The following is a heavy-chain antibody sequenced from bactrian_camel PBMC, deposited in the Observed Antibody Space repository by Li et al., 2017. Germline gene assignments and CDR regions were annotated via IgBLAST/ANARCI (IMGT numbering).Heavy chain of an antibody. J-gene: IGHJ4*01. Sequence: HVQLVESGGGLVRPGGSLRLSCVASGFDFSRYWMYWVRQAPGRGLEWVSAIGTGGGTTYYADSVKGRFTVSRDNAKNTLYLQLNSLKTEDTAMYYCTKTGLYTYYASTWGQGTQVTVS. V-gene: IGHV3S1*01. CDR1: GFDFSRYW. D-gene: IGHD4*01. CDR2: IGTGGGTT. CDR3: TKTGLYTYYAST.